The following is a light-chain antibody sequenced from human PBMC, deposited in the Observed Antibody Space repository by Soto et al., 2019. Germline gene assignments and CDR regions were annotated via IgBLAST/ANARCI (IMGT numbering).Light chain of an antibody. J-gene: IGKJ1*01. CDR1: QSISNY. CDR3: QQSYTRT. CDR2: AAS. V-gene: IGKV1-39*01. Sequence: DIQLTQSPSSLSASVGDRVSISCRASQSISNYLNWYQQKPGKAPKVLIFAASEWQSGVPSRFSGSGSGTDFTLTISSLQPDDFATYYCQQSYTRTFGQGTRVEL.